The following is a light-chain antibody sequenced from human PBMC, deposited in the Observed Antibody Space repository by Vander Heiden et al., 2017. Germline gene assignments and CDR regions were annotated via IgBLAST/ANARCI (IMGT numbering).Light chain of an antibody. CDR3: SSYTSSSTLVV. V-gene: IGLV2-14*01. Sequence: QSALTQPASVSGSPGQSITISCTGTSSDIGDYNYVSWYQQHPGKAPNLMISEVSNRPSGVSDRFSGSKSGNTASLTIAGLQAEDEANYYCSSYTSSSTLVVFGGGTKLTVL. CDR2: EVS. CDR1: SSDIGDYNY. J-gene: IGLJ2*01.